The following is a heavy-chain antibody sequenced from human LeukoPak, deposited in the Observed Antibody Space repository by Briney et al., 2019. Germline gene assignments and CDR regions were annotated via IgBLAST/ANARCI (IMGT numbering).Heavy chain of an antibody. Sequence: TSETLSLTCSVSDASTKTYYWTWIRQPPGKGLEYIGSIYSRGSPKYNPSLKSRVTFSVDTSKNQFSLSLRSVTAADTAVYYCARVREGDHLHQFYLDSWGQGIRVTVSS. CDR1: DASTKTYY. CDR2: IYSRGSP. CDR3: ARVREGDHLHQFYLDS. D-gene: IGHD3-10*01. V-gene: IGHV4-59*13. J-gene: IGHJ4*02.